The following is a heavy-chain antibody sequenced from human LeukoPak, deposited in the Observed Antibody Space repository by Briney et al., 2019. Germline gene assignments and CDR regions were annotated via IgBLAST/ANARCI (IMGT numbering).Heavy chain of an antibody. Sequence: ASVKVSCKASGYTFTSYDISWVRQAPGQGLEWMGRIIPIFGTANYAQKFQGRVTITTDESTSTAYMELSSLRSEDTAVYYCARNTDYGDYVYPDYWGQGTMVTVSS. CDR1: GYTFTSYD. CDR2: IIPIFGTA. V-gene: IGHV1-69*05. D-gene: IGHD4-17*01. J-gene: IGHJ4*02. CDR3: ARNTDYGDYVYPDY.